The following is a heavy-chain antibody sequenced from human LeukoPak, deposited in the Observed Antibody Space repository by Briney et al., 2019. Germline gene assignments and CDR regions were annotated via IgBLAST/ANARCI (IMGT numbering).Heavy chain of an antibody. V-gene: IGHV4-39*01. CDR3: ARHCSGGTCYSDFDY. J-gene: IGHJ4*02. Sequence: SETLSLTCTVSGGSISSSGYYWGWIRQPPGKGLEWIGSIFYTGSTYYNPSLKGRVTISVDTSKNQFSLKLNSVTAADTAVYYCARHCSGGTCYSDFDYWGQGTLVTVSS. CDR1: GGSISSSGYY. CDR2: IFYTGST. D-gene: IGHD2-15*01.